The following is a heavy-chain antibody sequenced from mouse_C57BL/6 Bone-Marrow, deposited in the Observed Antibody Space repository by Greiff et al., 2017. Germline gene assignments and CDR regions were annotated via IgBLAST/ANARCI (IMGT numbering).Heavy chain of an antibody. J-gene: IGHJ2*01. CDR3: ARFFYYGSTIDY. Sequence: QVQLQQPGAELVMPGASVKLSCKASGYTFTSYWMHWVKQRPGQGLEWIGEIDPSDSYTNYNQKFKGKATLTADKSSSTAYMELRSLTSEDSAVYFCARFFYYGSTIDYWGQGTTLTVSS. CDR2: IDPSDSYT. V-gene: IGHV1-69*01. D-gene: IGHD1-1*01. CDR1: GYTFTSYW.